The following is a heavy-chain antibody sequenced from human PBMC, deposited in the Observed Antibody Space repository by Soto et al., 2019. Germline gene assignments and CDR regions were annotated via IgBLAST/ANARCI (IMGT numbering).Heavy chain of an antibody. V-gene: IGHV3-33*01. Sequence: QVQLVESGGGVVQPGRSLRLSCAASGFTFSSYGMHWVRQAPGKGLEWVAVIWYDGSNKYYADSVKGRFTISRDNSKNTLYLQMSSLRAEDTAVYYCARDQLYGSGSYFTFDYWGQGTLVTVSS. CDR1: GFTFSSYG. CDR3: ARDQLYGSGSYFTFDY. J-gene: IGHJ4*02. CDR2: IWYDGSNK. D-gene: IGHD3-10*01.